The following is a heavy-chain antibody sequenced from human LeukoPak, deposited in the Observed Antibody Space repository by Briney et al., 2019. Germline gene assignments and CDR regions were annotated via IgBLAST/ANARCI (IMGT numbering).Heavy chain of an antibody. D-gene: IGHD6-13*01. Sequence: PGGSLRLSCAASGFTFSSNAMSWVRQAPGKGLEWVSAISGSGGSTYYADSVKGRFTISRDNSKNTLYLQMNSLRAEDTAVYYCAREWYSSSWCESNYYYGMDVWGQGTTVTVSS. J-gene: IGHJ6*02. V-gene: IGHV3-23*01. CDR2: ISGSGGST. CDR1: GFTFSSNA. CDR3: AREWYSSSWCESNYYYGMDV.